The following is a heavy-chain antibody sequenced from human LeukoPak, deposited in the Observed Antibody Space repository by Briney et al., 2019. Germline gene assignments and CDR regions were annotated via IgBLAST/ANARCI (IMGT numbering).Heavy chain of an antibody. D-gene: IGHD5-24*01. CDR2: IGIDSGNT. J-gene: IGHJ4*02. CDR1: GFTFSDYS. CDR3: ARDYKYAFDN. V-gene: IGHV3-48*01. Sequence: GGSLRLSCAASGFTFSDYSMNWVRQAPGKGLEWISYIGIDSGNTNYADSVKGGLTISGDKAKNSLYLQMNSLRVEDTAVYYCARDYKYAFDNWGQETLVTVSS.